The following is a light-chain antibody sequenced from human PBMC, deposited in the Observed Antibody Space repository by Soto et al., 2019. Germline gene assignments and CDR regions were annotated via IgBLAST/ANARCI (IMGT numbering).Light chain of an antibody. Sequence: DIQMTQSPSSVAASVGGRGTLHYRASQSISSWLAWYQQKPGKAPKLLIYAASSLQSGVPSRFSGSGFGTDFTLTISSLQPEDFATYYCQQANTFPQTFGQGTKVDIK. V-gene: IGKV1-12*01. CDR2: AAS. CDR1: QSISSW. J-gene: IGKJ1*01. CDR3: QQANTFPQT.